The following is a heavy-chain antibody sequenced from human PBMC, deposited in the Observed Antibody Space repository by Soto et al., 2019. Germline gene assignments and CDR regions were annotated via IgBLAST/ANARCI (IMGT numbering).Heavy chain of an antibody. D-gene: IGHD7-27*01. CDR2: IRSKTNSYGT. J-gene: IGHJ6*02. Sequence: GGSLRLSCAASGFTFSGSTMHWVRQASGKGLEWVGRIRSKTNSYGTEHAASGKGRFTISRDDSKNTAYLQMNSLKTEDTAVYYCTGSSNNYSGMDVWGQGTTVTVSS. CDR1: GFTFSGST. V-gene: IGHV3-73*01. CDR3: TGSSNNYSGMDV.